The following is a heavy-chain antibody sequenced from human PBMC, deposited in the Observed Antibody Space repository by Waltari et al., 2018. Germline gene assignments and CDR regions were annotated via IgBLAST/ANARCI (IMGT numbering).Heavy chain of an antibody. CDR3: AGIRRGFWFFDL. V-gene: IGHV3-21*05. CDR1: GFTFNDYG. Sequence: DVQVWESGGDFVKPGGSLRLSCAASGFTFNDYGMSWVRQVPGKGLEWISYVSGDSGYIYYADSVRGRFTISRDNAQNSMYLQMNNLRADDTAVYYCAGIRRGFWFFDLWGRGTLVTVSS. J-gene: IGHJ2*01. D-gene: IGHD3-10*01. CDR2: VSGDSGYI.